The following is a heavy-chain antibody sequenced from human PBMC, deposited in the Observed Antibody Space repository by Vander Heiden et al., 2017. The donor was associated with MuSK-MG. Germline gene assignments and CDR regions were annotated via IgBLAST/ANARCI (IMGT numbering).Heavy chain of an antibody. Sequence: QVQLVQSGAEVKKPGSSVKVSCKASGGTFSSYAISWVRQAPGQGLEWMGGIIPIFGTANYAQKCQGRVTITADESTSTAYMELSSLRSEETAVYYCARDKAVYDYGEYVYFDYWGQGTLVTVSS. J-gene: IGHJ4*02. D-gene: IGHD4-17*01. CDR3: ARDKAVYDYGEYVYFDY. CDR1: GGTFSSYA. V-gene: IGHV1-69*01. CDR2: IIPIFGTA.